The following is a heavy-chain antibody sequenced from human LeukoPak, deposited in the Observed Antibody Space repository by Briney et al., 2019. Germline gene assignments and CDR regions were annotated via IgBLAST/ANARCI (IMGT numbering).Heavy chain of an antibody. CDR3: GKVGVNSNS. V-gene: IGHV4-31*03. J-gene: IGHJ4*02. Sequence: SWSLSLTCNVPGCSFSSPIINLNWIRQNQGKGLEWTGYIYKTGDSFYTVSLKCRITMELDTCEIQFPLNILAVTAPDTANYFCGKVGVNSNSWSQGTLVTVSS. CDR2: IYKTGDS. D-gene: IGHD4-23*01. CDR1: GCSFSSPIIN.